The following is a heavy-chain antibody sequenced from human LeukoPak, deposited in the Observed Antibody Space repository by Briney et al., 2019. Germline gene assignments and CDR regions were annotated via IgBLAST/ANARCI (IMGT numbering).Heavy chain of an antibody. V-gene: IGHV3-30*02. D-gene: IGHD2-8*01. J-gene: IGHJ6*03. Sequence: PGGSLRLSCAASGFTFSSYGMRWVRQASGKGLEWVAYIQYDGSNEQYADSVKGRFSISRDSSKDILYLQMNSLRAEDTTIYYCAKDRCSNGIGCYYYYMDVWGKGTTVTISS. CDR2: IQYDGSNE. CDR3: AKDRCSNGIGCYYYYMDV. CDR1: GFTFSSYG.